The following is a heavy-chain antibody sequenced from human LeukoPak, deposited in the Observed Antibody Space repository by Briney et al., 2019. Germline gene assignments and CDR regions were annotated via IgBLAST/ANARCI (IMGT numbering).Heavy chain of an antibody. CDR1: GLAFSAYK. J-gene: IGHJ4*02. CDR3: VRDNGGEFL. V-gene: IGHV3-74*01. Sequence: GGSLRLSCAASGLAFSAYKMHWVRQAPRKGLVWVSRISTDGYTTDYADFVQGRFTASRDNTKNTWSLEMNSLRAEDTAVYYCVRDNGGEFLWGQGTLVTVSS. CDR2: ISTDGYTT. D-gene: IGHD7-27*01.